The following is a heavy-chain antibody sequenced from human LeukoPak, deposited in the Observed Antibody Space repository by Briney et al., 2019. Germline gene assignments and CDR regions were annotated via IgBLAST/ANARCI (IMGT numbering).Heavy chain of an antibody. CDR1: GGSISIYY. D-gene: IGHD3-22*01. Sequence: PSETLSLTCTVSGGSISIYYWSWIRQPPGKGLEWIGYIYDSGSTNYNPSLKSQVTISVDTSKNQFSLKLSSVTAADTAVYYCASLTTAEAFDIWGQGTMVTVSS. CDR2: IYDSGST. CDR3: ASLTTAEAFDI. J-gene: IGHJ3*02. V-gene: IGHV4-59*01.